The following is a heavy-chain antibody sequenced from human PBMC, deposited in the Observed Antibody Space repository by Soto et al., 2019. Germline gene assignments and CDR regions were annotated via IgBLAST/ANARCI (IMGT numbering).Heavy chain of an antibody. CDR1: GGSISSGGYS. CDR3: ARGGFRSYGYVDWFDP. CDR2: IYHSGST. J-gene: IGHJ5*02. D-gene: IGHD5-18*01. V-gene: IGHV4-30-2*01. Sequence: SETLSLTCAVSGGSISSGGYSWSWIRQPPGKGLEWIGYIYHSGSTYYNPSLKSRVTISVDRSKNQFSLKLSSVTAADTAVYYCARGGFRSYGYVDWFDPWGQGTLVTVSS.